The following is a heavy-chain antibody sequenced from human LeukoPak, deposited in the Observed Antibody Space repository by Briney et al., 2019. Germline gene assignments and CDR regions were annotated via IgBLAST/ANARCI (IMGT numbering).Heavy chain of an antibody. CDR1: GYTFTSFH. V-gene: IGHV1-46*01. J-gene: IGHJ3*02. D-gene: IGHD3-16*01. Sequence: ASVKVPCKASGYTFTSFHMHWVRQAPGQGLEWMGILNPGDGYTNYAQKFQGRVTVTRDTSTSTVYMELRSLRSEDTAVYYCAKDRGGSYPFYIWGQGTMVTVSS. CDR3: AKDRGGSYPFYI. CDR2: LNPGDGYT.